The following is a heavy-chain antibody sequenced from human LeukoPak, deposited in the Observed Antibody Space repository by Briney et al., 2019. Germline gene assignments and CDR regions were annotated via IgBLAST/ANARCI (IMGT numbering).Heavy chain of an antibody. CDR3: ATTGSSTFGFDN. Sequence: GGSLRLSCAASGFTVSSNYMSWVRQAPGKGLEWVSIIYSGGNTYYADSVKGRFTISRDNSKNTLYLQMNSLRAEDTAFYYCATTGSSTFGFDNWGQGTLITVSS. V-gene: IGHV3-53*01. CDR2: IYSGGNT. CDR1: GFTVSSNY. J-gene: IGHJ4*02. D-gene: IGHD3-10*01.